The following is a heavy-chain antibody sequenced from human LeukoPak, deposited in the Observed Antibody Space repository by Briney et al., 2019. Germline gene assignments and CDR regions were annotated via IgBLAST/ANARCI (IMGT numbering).Heavy chain of an antibody. V-gene: IGHV3-30*18. CDR2: ISYDGSNK. J-gene: IGHJ3*02. CDR1: GFTFSSYG. CDR3: AKGESRGDAFDI. Sequence: SGGSLRLSCAASGFTFSSYGMHWVRQAPGKGLEWVAVISYDGSNKYYADSVKGRFTISRDNSKNTLYLQMNSLRAEDTAVYYCAKGESRGDAFDIWGQGTMVTVSS.